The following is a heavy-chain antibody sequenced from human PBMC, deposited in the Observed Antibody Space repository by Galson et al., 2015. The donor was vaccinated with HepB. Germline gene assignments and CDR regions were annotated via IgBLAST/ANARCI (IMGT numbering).Heavy chain of an antibody. V-gene: IGHV3-21*01. CDR3: AREGTDCSSTSCYAYFDY. Sequence: LRLSCAASGFTFSSYSMNWVRQAPGKGLEWVSSISSSSSYIYYADSVKGRFTISRDNAKNSLHLQMNSLRAEDTAVYYCAREGTDCSSTSCYAYFDYWGQGTLVTVSS. CDR1: GFTFSSYS. CDR2: ISSSSSYI. J-gene: IGHJ4*02. D-gene: IGHD2-2*01.